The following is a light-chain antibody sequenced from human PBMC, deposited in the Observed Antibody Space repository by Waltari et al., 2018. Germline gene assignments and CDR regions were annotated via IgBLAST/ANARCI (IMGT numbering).Light chain of an antibody. CDR1: QSLLHSSGYNY. CDR3: MQALHSIT. CDR2: LGS. V-gene: IGKV2-28*01. J-gene: IGKJ1*01. Sequence: DVVLTQSPLSLPVTPGEPASISCRSSQSLLHSSGYNYLDWYLQKQGQSPQLLIYLGSSRASGVPDRFTGSGSGTDFTLRITRVEAEDVGLYYCMQALHSITFGQGTAVEIK.